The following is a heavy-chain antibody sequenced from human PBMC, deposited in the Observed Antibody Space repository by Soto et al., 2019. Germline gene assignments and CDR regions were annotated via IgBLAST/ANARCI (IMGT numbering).Heavy chain of an antibody. CDR2: IYYSGST. V-gene: IGHV4-30-4*01. D-gene: IGHD2-15*01. CDR3: ARGNRVVAATRGNWFDP. CDR1: GGSISSGDYY. Sequence: SETLSLTCTVSGGSISSGDYYWSWIRQPPGKGLEWIGYIYYSGSTYYNPSLKSRVTISVDTSKNQFSLKLSSVTAADTAVYYCARGNRVVAATRGNWFDPWGQGTLVTVSS. J-gene: IGHJ5*02.